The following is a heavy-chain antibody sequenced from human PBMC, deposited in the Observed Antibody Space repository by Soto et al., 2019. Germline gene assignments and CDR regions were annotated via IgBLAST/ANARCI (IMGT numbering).Heavy chain of an antibody. Sequence: SETLSLTCSVSGGSISSYYWSWIRQSPGKGLEWIGYIYYIGSTNYNPPLKSRVTISVDTSKNQFSLKLSSVTAADTAVYYCARHRDGYTWDFDYWGQGTLVTVSS. CDR3: ARHRDGYTWDFDY. CDR1: GGSISSYY. V-gene: IGHV4-59*08. CDR2: IYYIGST. D-gene: IGHD5-12*01. J-gene: IGHJ4*02.